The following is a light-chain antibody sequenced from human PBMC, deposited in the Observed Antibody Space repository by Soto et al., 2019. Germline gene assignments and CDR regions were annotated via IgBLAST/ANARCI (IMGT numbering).Light chain of an antibody. CDR1: HNDIGTYDY. J-gene: IGLJ1*01. CDR3: SSFTSNRIYV. Sequence: QSALTQPTSVSGSPGQSITISCTGNHNDIGTYDYVSWYQQHPGRAPRLLIHGVTTRPSGISGRFSASKSGLTASLTISGLQPEDEADYYCSSFTSNRIYVFGPETKLTVL. V-gene: IGLV2-14*03. CDR2: GVT.